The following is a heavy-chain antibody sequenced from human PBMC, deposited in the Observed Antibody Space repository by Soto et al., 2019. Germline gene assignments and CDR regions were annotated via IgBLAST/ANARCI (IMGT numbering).Heavy chain of an antibody. CDR1: GGTFSSYS. J-gene: IGHJ4*02. CDR2: IMPIFGTA. V-gene: IGHV1-69*01. CDR3: ARDGGRHSGGIDY. Sequence: QVQLVQSGAEAKKPGSSVKVSCKASGGTFSSYSINWVRQAPGQGLEWMGEIMPIFGTANYAQKFPGRVTITADESTSTGDMEVSSLRSEDTAVYYCARDGGRHSGGIDYWGQGTLVTVSS. D-gene: IGHD1-26*01.